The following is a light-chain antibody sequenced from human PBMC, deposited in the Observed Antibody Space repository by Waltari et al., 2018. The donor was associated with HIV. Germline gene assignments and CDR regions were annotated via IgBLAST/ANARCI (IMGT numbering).Light chain of an antibody. V-gene: IGKV3-15*01. J-gene: IGKJ2*01. CDR1: QCVSSH. CDR3: QQYNNWPPFT. Sequence: ELVMTQSPATLSVSPGERATFSCRASQCVSSHLAWSQQKPGQAPRLLIYRASTRATGIPARFSGSGSGTEFTLTISSLQSEDFAVYYCQQYNNWPPFTFGQGTRLQIK. CDR2: RAS.